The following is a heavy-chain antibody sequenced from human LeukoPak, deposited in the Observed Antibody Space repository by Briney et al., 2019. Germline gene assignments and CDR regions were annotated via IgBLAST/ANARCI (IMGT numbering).Heavy chain of an antibody. D-gene: IGHD4-17*01. CDR3: AKLTTVTTGVRYFDY. Sequence: GGSLRLLCAASVYTFSHYAMRWVRQARGRGLEWVSAISGRGDITYYADSVTGRFTIPRDSSKNTLYLQMNSLRAEDTAVYYCAKLTTVTTGVRYFDYWGQGTLVTVSS. V-gene: IGHV3-23*01. CDR2: ISGRGDIT. CDR1: VYTFSHYA. J-gene: IGHJ4*02.